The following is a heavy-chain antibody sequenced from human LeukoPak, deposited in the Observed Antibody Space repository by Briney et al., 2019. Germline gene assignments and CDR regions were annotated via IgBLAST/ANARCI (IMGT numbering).Heavy chain of an antibody. J-gene: IGHJ4*02. D-gene: IGHD3-10*01. V-gene: IGHV3-30*18. CDR1: GFIFSNYG. Sequence: PGGSLRLSCAASGFIFSNYGIHWVHQAPGKGLEWVALISYDGSNKYYADSVKGRFTISRDNSKSTLYLQMNSLRAEDTAVFYCAKDRDGSGTYYPYYFDYWGQGTLVTVSS. CDR2: ISYDGSNK. CDR3: AKDRDGSGTYYPYYFDY.